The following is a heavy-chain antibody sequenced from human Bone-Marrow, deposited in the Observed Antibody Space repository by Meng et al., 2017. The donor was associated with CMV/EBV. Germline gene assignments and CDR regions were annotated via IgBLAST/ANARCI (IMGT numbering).Heavy chain of an antibody. V-gene: IGHV3-7*01. CDR1: GFTFSSYW. D-gene: IGHD5-18*01. Sequence: GGSLRLSCAASGFTFSSYWMSWVRQAPGKGLEWVANIKQDGSEKYYVDSVKGRFTISRDNAKNSLYLQMNSLRAEDTAVYYCARGGYSYGRRGGYWGQGTLVTVSS. J-gene: IGHJ4*02. CDR3: ARGGYSYGRRGGY. CDR2: IKQDGSEK.